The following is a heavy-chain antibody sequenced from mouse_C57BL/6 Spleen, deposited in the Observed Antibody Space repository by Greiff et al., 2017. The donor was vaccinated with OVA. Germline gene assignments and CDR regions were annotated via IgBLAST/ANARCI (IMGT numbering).Heavy chain of an antibody. CDR1: GFRFNTYA. CDR2: IRSKSNNYAT. J-gene: IGHJ4*01. CDR3: VRRGDYYAMDY. V-gene: IGHV10-1*01. Sequence: GGGLVQPKGSLKLSCAASGFRFNTYAMNWVRQAPGKGLEWVARIRSKSNNYATYYADSVKDRFTISRDDSESMLYLQMNNLKTEDTAMYYCVRRGDYYAMDYWGQGTSVTVSS.